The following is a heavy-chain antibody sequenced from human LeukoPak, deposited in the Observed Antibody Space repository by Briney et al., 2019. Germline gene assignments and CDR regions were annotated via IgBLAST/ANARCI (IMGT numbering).Heavy chain of an antibody. V-gene: IGHV3-73*01. CDR3: TRWWWDPRVGGYYYYMDV. Sequence: GGSLRLSCAASGFTFSGSAMHWVRQASGKGLEWVGRIRSKANSYATAYAASVKGRFTISRDDSKNTAYLQMNSLKTEDTAVYYCTRWWWDPRVGGYYYYMDVWGKGTTVTISS. CDR1: GFTFSGSA. J-gene: IGHJ6*03. D-gene: IGHD2-21*01. CDR2: IRSKANSYAT.